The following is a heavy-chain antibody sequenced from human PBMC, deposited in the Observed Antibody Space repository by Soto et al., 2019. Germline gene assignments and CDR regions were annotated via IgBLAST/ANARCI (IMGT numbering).Heavy chain of an antibody. CDR3: AKDRGYCTNGVCYRNYYYGMDV. CDR2: ISWNSGSI. CDR1: GFTFDDYA. V-gene: IGHV3-9*01. D-gene: IGHD2-8*01. Sequence: GGSLRLSCAASGFTFDDYAMHWVRQAPGKGLEWVSGISWNSGSIGYADSVKGRFTISRDNAKNSLYLQMNSLRAEDTALYYCAKDRGYCTNGVCYRNYYYGMDVWGQGTTVTVSS. J-gene: IGHJ6*02.